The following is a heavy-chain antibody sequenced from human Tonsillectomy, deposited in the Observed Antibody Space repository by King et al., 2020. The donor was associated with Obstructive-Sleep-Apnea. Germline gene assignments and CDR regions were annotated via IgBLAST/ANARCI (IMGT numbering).Heavy chain of an antibody. V-gene: IGHV4-38-2*02. CDR3: TREMGELLGFDY. D-gene: IGHD1-26*01. J-gene: IGHJ4*02. CDR2: IYHIGNT. CDR1: GYSISRGYY. Sequence: QLQESGPGLVKLSETLSLTCTVSGYSISRGYYWGWIRQPPGKGLKWIVGIYHIGNTSSNPSLKGRVTMSVDTSKNRFSLKLTSVTAADTAVYYCTREMGELLGFDYWGQGTLVTVSS.